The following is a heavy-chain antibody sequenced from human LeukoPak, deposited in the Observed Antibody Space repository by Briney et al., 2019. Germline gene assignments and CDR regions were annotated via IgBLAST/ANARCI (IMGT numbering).Heavy chain of an antibody. V-gene: IGHV4-39*01. D-gene: IGHD1/OR15-1a*01. CDR2: IYYSGST. CDR1: GGSISSSSYY. J-gene: IGHJ4*02. CDR3: ARGTGTSFDY. Sequence: PSETLSLTCTVSGGSISSSSYYWGWIRQPPGKVLEWIGSIYYSGSTYYNPSLKSRVTISVDTSKNQFSLKLSSVTAADTAVYYCARGTGTSFDYWGQGTLVTVSS.